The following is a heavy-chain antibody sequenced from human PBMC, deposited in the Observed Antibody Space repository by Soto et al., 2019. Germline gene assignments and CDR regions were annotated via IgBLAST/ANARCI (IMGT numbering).Heavy chain of an antibody. Sequence: EVQLVESGGGLIQPGGSLRLSCAASGFSVSSNYMSWVRQAPGKGLEWISAIFSPGTTYYVDSVKGRFTISRDNSKNTEYLQMNSLRAEDTAVYYCVRDQGIPVTAWGQGTLVTVSS. CDR2: IFSPGTT. CDR1: GFSVSSNY. D-gene: IGHD6-19*01. J-gene: IGHJ4*02. V-gene: IGHV3-53*01. CDR3: VRDQGIPVTA.